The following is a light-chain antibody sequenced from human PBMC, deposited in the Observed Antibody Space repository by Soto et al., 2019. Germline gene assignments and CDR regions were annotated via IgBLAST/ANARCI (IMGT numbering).Light chain of an antibody. Sequence: EIVMTQSPATLSVSPGERATLSCRASQSVGRNLAWYQQKPGQSPRLLVYGASTRATGITARFSGSGSETDFTLSISSLQSQDFAIYYCQHYYNWPRTFGQGTRVKI. J-gene: IGKJ1*01. V-gene: IGKV3-15*01. CDR2: GAS. CDR1: QSVGRN. CDR3: QHYYNWPRT.